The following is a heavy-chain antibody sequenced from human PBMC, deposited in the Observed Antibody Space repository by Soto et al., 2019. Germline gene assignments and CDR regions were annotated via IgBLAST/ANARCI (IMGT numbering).Heavy chain of an antibody. CDR3: VRDSHGDY. V-gene: IGHV3-74*01. CDR2: IDHDGPT. CDR1: GFTFSNYW. J-gene: IGHJ4*02. Sequence: EVQLVESGGGLVQPGGSLRLSCAGSGFTFSNYWMHWVHQAPGKGLEWVSRIDHDGPTDYADSVRGRFTISRDNAENTLYLQMNSLRPKDTAVYYCVRDSHGDYWGQGTLVTVSS.